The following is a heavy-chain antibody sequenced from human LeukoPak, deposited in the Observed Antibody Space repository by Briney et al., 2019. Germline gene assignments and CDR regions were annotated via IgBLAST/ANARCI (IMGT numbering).Heavy chain of an antibody. D-gene: IGHD6-13*01. J-gene: IGHJ4*02. CDR1: GSSLSTRGVA. V-gene: IGHV2-5*02. Sequence: SGPTLLKPTPALTLTFTFSGSSLSTRGVAVGWIRQPPGKALEWLALIFWDDDKRCSPSLRSRLTITKDTSKNQVVLTMTNMDPLDTATYFCAQRYTSSWYYFDSWGQGTLVTVSS. CDR2: IFWDDDK. CDR3: AQRYTSSWYYFDS.